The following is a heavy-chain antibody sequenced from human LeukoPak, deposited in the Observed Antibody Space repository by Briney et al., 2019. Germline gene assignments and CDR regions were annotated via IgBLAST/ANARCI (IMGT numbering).Heavy chain of an antibody. CDR1: GGSISSYY. CDR3: ARVPSTALETKYYFDY. D-gene: IGHD4-11*01. J-gene: IGHJ4*02. CDR2: IYYSGST. V-gene: IGHV4-59*01. Sequence: SETLSLTCTVSGGSISSYYWNWIRQPPGKGLEWLGYIYYSGSTNYNPSLKSRVTISVDTSKNQFSLKVSSVTAADTAVYYCARVPSTALETKYYFDYWDQGALVTVSS.